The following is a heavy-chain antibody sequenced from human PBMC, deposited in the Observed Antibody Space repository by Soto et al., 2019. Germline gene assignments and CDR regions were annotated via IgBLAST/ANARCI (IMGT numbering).Heavy chain of an antibody. D-gene: IGHD2-15*01. J-gene: IGHJ3*02. CDR1: RFTFSSYW. CDR2: IKQDGSEK. CDR3: ASVVAEVDAFDI. V-gene: IGHV3-7*01. Sequence: EVQLVESGGGLVQPGGSLRLSCAASRFTFSSYWMSWVRQAPGKGLEWVANIKQDGSEKYYVDSVKGRFTISRDNAKNSLYLQMNSLRAEDTAVYYCASVVAEVDAFDIWGQGTMVTVSS.